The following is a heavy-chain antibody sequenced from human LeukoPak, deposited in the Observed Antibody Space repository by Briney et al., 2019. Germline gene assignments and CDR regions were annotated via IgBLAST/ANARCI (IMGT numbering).Heavy chain of an antibody. D-gene: IGHD1-1*01. J-gene: IGHJ6*02. CDR2: MNSDGSRI. CDR1: GSTFSGYS. CDR3: ARDIHHAVEL. V-gene: IGHV3-74*01. Sequence: PGGSPRACCAASGSTFSGYSMHWVRQAPGKGLVWVSHMNSDGSRITYADSVKGRFTISRDNAKNTVYLQMNSLRAEDTAVYYCARDIHHAVELWGRGTTVTVSS.